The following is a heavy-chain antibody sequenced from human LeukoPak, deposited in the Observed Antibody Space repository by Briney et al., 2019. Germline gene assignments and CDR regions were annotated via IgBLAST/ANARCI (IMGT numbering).Heavy chain of an antibody. CDR3: ARPLAPWWELRGGPNAFDI. V-gene: IGHV3-11*01. CDR1: GFTFSVYY. Sequence: PGGSLRLSCAASGFTFSVYYMSWIRQAPGKGLEWVSYISSSGSTIYYADSVKGRFTISRDNAKNSLYLQMNSLRAEDTAVYYCARPLAPWWELRGGPNAFDIWGQGTMVTVSS. J-gene: IGHJ3*02. D-gene: IGHD1-26*01. CDR2: ISSSGSTI.